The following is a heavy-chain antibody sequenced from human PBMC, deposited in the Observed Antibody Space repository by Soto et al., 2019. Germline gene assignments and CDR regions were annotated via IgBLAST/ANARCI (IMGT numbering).Heavy chain of an antibody. CDR3: ARVGTDYGSGSPYYSDY. D-gene: IGHD3-10*01. J-gene: IGHJ4*02. V-gene: IGHV3-21*06. CDR2: ISPSSSFL. CDR1: GFSFRSYY. Sequence: GRSLRRSCAAAGFSFRSYYMNWVRQALGRGLEWVSSISPSSSFLNYADSVKGRFTISRDNAKSSVSLQMNSLRAEDTAVYYCARVGTDYGSGSPYYSDYWGQGTLVTVSS.